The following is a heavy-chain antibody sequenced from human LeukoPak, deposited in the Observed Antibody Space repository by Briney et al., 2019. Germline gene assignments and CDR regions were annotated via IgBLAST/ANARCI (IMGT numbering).Heavy chain of an antibody. Sequence: GESLKISCKCSGYMFTSYWIALVLHMPRKGLEWMGIINPGDSHTTYIPSFRGQVTISADESITTAYLQWSSLKASDTAMYYCARGPSYYYMDVWGKGTTVTVSS. V-gene: IGHV5-51*01. CDR2: INPGDSHT. CDR1: GYMFTSYW. J-gene: IGHJ6*03. CDR3: ARGPSYYYMDV.